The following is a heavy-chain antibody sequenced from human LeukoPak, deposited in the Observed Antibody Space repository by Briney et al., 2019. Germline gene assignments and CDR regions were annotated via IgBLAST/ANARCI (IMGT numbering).Heavy chain of an antibody. CDR3: AKDRDNREWYKDAFHI. CDR1: AFTFSSYA. V-gene: IGHV3-23*01. Sequence: GGSLRLSCAASAFTFSSYAMSWVRQAPGRGLEWVSAITGGGGNTYYADSVKGRFTISRDNSKNALYLQMNGLRVEDTALYYCAKDRDNREWYKDAFHIWGLGTMVTVSS. J-gene: IGHJ3*02. CDR2: ITGGGGNT. D-gene: IGHD3-3*01.